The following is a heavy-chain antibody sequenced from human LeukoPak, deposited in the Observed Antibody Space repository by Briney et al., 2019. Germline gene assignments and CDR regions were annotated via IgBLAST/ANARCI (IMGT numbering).Heavy chain of an antibody. CDR2: IIPIFGTA. CDR3: ARDLRGITGTHDAFDI. Sequence: SVKVSCKASGGTFSSYAISWVRQAPGQGLELMGRIIPIFGTANYAQKFQGRVTITTDESTSTAYMELSSLRSEDTAVYYCARDLRGITGTHDAFDIWGQGTMVTVSS. J-gene: IGHJ3*02. V-gene: IGHV1-69*05. CDR1: GGTFSSYA. D-gene: IGHD1-20*01.